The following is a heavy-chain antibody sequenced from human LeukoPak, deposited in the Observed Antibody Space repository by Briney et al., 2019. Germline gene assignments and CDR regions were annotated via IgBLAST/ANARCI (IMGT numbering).Heavy chain of an antibody. CDR1: GFDFSSNW. Sequence: GGYLRLSCAASGFDFSSNWMHWVRHAPGQGLVWVSRIKGDGISTNYADSVKGRFTISRDIAKNTLYLQMNSLRAEDTGVYYCAKDHYWSIDYWGRGTLVTVSS. D-gene: IGHD3-3*01. CDR3: AKDHYWSIDY. CDR2: IKGDGIST. J-gene: IGHJ4*02. V-gene: IGHV3-74*01.